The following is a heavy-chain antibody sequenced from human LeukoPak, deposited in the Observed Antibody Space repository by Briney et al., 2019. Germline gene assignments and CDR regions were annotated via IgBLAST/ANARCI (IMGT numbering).Heavy chain of an antibody. CDR1: GGSISSGGYY. V-gene: IGHV4-39*01. CDR2: IYYSGST. CDR3: ARRRFRWYFDL. J-gene: IGHJ2*01. D-gene: IGHD3-10*01. Sequence: NPSETLSLTCTVSGGSISSGGYYWSWIRQHPGKGLEWIGYIYYSGSTYYNPSLNNRVTISVDTSKNQFSLKLSSVTAADTAVFYCARRRFRWYFDLWGRGALVTVSS.